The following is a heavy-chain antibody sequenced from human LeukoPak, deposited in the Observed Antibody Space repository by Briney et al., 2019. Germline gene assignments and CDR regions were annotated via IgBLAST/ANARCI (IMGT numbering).Heavy chain of an antibody. CDR3: ARASFNVVFGNWFDP. J-gene: IGHJ5*02. CDR2: VYYSGST. D-gene: IGHD2-8*01. CDR1: GGSISSYY. Sequence: SETLSLTCTVSGGSISSYYWSWIRQPPGKGLEWIGNVYYSGSTFYNPPLKSRVTISVDTSKNQFSLKLRSVTAADTAIYYCARASFNVVFGNWFDPWGQGTLVTVSS. V-gene: IGHV4-59*04.